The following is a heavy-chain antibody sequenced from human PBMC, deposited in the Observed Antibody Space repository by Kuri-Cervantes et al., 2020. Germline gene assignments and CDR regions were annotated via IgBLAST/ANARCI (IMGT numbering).Heavy chain of an antibody. V-gene: IGHV1-8*01. Sequence: ASVKVSCKASGYTFTSYDINWVRQATGQGLEWMGWMNPNSGNTGYAQKFQGRVTITADESTSTAYMELSSLRSEDTAVYYCARDLPHYDILTGYYPVIDAFDIWGQGTMVTVSS. CDR1: GYTFTSYD. D-gene: IGHD3-9*01. CDR2: MNPNSGNT. J-gene: IGHJ3*02. CDR3: ARDLPHYDILTGYYPVIDAFDI.